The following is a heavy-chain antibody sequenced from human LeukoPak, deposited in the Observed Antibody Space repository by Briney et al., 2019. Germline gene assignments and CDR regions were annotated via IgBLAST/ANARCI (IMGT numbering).Heavy chain of an antibody. J-gene: IGHJ4*02. CDR2: INHSGST. V-gene: IGHV4-34*01. CDR1: GGSFSGYY. D-gene: IGHD5-18*01. Sequence: PSETLSLTCAVYGGSFSGYYWSWIRQPPGKGLEWIGEINHSGSTNYNPSLKSRVTISVDTSKNQCSLKLSSWTAADTAVYYCARARGMVRNFDYWGQGTLATVSS. CDR3: ARARGMVRNFDY.